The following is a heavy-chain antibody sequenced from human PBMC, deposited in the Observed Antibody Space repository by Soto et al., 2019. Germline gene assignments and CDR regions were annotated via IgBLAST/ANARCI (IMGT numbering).Heavy chain of an antibody. CDR2: ISGRGGST. CDR1: GFTFSSYA. D-gene: IGHD3-3*01. Sequence: EVQLLESGGGLVQPGGSLRLSCAASGFTFSSYAMSWVRQAPGKGLEWVSAISGRGGSTYYADSVKGRFTISRDKSKNTLYLQMNSLRAEDTAVYYCATTLNTSYYDFWSGYLFDYWGQGTLVTVSS. J-gene: IGHJ4*02. V-gene: IGHV3-23*01. CDR3: ATTLNTSYYDFWSGYLFDY.